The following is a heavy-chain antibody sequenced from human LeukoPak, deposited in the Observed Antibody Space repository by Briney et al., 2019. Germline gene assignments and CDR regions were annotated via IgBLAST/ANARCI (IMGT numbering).Heavy chain of an antibody. Sequence: GGSLRLSCAASEFIFSSYGMHWVRQAPGKGLEWVSAISGSGGNTFYADSVKGRFTISRDNSKNTQYLQMNSLRAEDTAVYYCATGGSYYDYWGQGTLVTVSS. J-gene: IGHJ4*02. D-gene: IGHD1-26*01. CDR2: ISGSGGNT. CDR3: ATGGSYYDY. V-gene: IGHV3-23*01. CDR1: EFIFSSYG.